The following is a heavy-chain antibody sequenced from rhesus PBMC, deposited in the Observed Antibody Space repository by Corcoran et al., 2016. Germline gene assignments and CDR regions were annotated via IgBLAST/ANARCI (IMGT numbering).Heavy chain of an antibody. D-gene: IGHD3-34*01. Sequence: EVQLVESGGGLVQPGGSLRLSCAASGFTFSDYYMYWVRQAPGKGLEWVGFIRSKAYGGTEEYAPSVKGKFTISRDDSKSIAYLQMSSLKTEDTAVYYCTTGVITYFDYWGQGVLVTVSS. J-gene: IGHJ4*01. V-gene: IGHV3-184*01. CDR3: TTGVITYFDY. CDR1: GFTFSDYY. CDR2: IRSKAYGGTE.